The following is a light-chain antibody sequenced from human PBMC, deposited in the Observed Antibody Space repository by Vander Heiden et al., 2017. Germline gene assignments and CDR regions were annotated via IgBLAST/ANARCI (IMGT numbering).Light chain of an antibody. CDR1: QSISSY. CDR3: QQSYTTPVT. CDR2: AAS. Sequence: DIQMTQSPSSLSASVGDRVTITCRASQSISSYLNWYQQKPGKAPKLLIYAASSLQSGVPARFSGSGSGTDFTLTISSLQPGDFATYYCQQSYTTPVTFGQGTKVQIK. V-gene: IGKV1-39*01. J-gene: IGKJ1*01.